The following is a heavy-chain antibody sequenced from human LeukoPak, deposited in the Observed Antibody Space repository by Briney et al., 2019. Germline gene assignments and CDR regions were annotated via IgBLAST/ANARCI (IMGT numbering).Heavy chain of an antibody. CDR1: GFTFSSYA. J-gene: IGHJ5*02. CDR2: ISGSGGST. CDR3: AKGGGYCSGGSCYPPRWFDP. D-gene: IGHD2-15*01. V-gene: IGHV3-23*01. Sequence: GGSLRLSCEASGFTFSSYAMSWVRRAPGKGLEWVSMISGSGGSTHYADSVKGRFTISRDDSKNTLYLQMNSLRAEDTAVYYCAKGGGYCSGGSCYPPRWFDPWGQGTLVTVSS.